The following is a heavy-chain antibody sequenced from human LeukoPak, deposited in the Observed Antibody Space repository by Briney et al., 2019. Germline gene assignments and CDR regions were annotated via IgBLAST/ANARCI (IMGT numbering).Heavy chain of an antibody. CDR1: GYTLTDYY. D-gene: IGHD3-16*01. CDR3: VRLGHDRMFDP. J-gene: IGHJ5*02. V-gene: IGHV1-2*02. CDR2: ANPNSDGT. Sequence: ASVKVSCKASGYTLTDYYMHWVRQAPGQGLEWMGWANPNSDGTKYAQKFQGRVTMTRDTSINTAYMELSRLRSDDTAVYYCVRLGHDRMFDPWGQGTLVTVSS.